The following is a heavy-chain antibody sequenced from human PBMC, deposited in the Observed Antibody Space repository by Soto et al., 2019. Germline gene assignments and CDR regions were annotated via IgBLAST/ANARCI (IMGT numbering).Heavy chain of an antibody. J-gene: IGHJ6*02. CDR1: GYSFTSYW. CDR2: IYPGDSDT. CDR3: ARRYYYDSSGYYWGRYGMDV. D-gene: IGHD3-22*01. Sequence: GESLKISCKGSGYSFTSYWIGWVRQMPGKGLEWMGIIYPGDSDTRYSPSFQGQVTISADKSISTAYLQWSSLKASDTAMYYCARRYYYDSSGYYWGRYGMDVWGQGTTVNVSS. V-gene: IGHV5-51*01.